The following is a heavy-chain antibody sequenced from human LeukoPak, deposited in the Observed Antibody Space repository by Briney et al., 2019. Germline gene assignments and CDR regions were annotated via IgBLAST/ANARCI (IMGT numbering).Heavy chain of an antibody. V-gene: IGHV4-34*01. CDR1: GGSFSGYY. J-gene: IGHJ4*02. CDR2: INHSGST. D-gene: IGHD6-19*01. CDR3: ARGTWYSSGWSDY. Sequence: SETLSLTCAVYGGSFSGYYWSWNRQPPGKGLEWIGEINHSGSTNYNPSLKSRVTISVDTSKNQFSLTLSSVTAADTAVYYCARGTWYSSGWSDYWGQGTLVTVSS.